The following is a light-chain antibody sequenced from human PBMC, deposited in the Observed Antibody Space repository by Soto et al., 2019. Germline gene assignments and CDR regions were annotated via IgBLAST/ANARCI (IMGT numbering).Light chain of an antibody. Sequence: EIVMTQSPATLSVSRGERATLSCRASQSVSSNLAWYQQKPGQAPRLLIYGASTRATGIPARFSGSGSGTEFTLTISSLQSEDFAVYYCQQYNNWPFTFGGGTKVEIK. J-gene: IGKJ4*01. CDR2: GAS. V-gene: IGKV3-15*01. CDR1: QSVSSN. CDR3: QQYNNWPFT.